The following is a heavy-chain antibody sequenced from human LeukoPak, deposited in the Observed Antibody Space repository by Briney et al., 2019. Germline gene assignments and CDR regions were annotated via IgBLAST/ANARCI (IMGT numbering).Heavy chain of an antibody. Sequence: GGTLRLSCAASGFTFSSYGMSWVRQAPGKGLEWVAVISYDGSNKYYADSVKGRFTISRDNAKNSLYLQMNSLRAEDTAVYYCARGRPYHLDYWGQGTLVTVSS. J-gene: IGHJ4*02. CDR3: ARGRPYHLDY. CDR1: GFTFSSYG. CDR2: ISYDGSNK. D-gene: IGHD1-14*01. V-gene: IGHV3-30*03.